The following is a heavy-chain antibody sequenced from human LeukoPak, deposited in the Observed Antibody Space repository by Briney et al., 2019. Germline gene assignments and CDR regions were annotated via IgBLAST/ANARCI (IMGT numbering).Heavy chain of an antibody. V-gene: IGHV3-23*01. D-gene: IGHD3-3*01. CDR2: ISGSGGST. CDR1: GFTFGVYA. J-gene: IGHJ5*02. Sequence: GGSLRLSCTASGFTFGVYAMIWVRQAPEKGLEWVSGISGSGGSTYYADSVKGRFTISRDNSKNTLYLQMNSLRAEDTAVYYCAKVWSADFWSGYFTWFDPWGQGTLVTVSS. CDR3: AKVWSADFWSGYFTWFDP.